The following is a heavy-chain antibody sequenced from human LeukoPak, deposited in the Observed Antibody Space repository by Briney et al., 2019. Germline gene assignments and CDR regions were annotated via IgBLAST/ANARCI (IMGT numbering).Heavy chain of an antibody. V-gene: IGHV1-2*04. CDR1: GYTFTGYY. Sequence: ASVKVSCKTSGYTFTGYYMHWVRQAPGQGLEWIGWINPNSGGTNYAQKFQGWVTMTKDTSISTAYMELSSLKSDDTAVCYCARDVAISSSWYPEYFHHWGQGTLVTVSS. D-gene: IGHD6-13*01. CDR3: ARDVAISSSWYPEYFHH. CDR2: INPNSGGT. J-gene: IGHJ1*01.